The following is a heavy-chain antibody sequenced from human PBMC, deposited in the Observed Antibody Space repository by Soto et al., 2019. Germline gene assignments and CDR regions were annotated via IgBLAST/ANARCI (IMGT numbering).Heavy chain of an antibody. D-gene: IGHD3-22*01. CDR2: INHSGST. V-gene: IGHV4-34*01. CDR1: GGSFSGYY. CDR3: ARGHYSSGYYFN. J-gene: IGHJ4*02. Sequence: SETLSLTCAVYGGSFSGYYWSWIRQPPGKGLEWIGEINHSGSTNYNPSLKSRVTISVGTSKNQFSLKLSSVTAADTAVYYCARGHYSSGYYFNWGQGTLVTVSS.